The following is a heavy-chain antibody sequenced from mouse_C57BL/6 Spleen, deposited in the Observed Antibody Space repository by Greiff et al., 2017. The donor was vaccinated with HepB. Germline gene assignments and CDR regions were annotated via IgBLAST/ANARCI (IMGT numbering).Heavy chain of an antibody. J-gene: IGHJ1*03. Sequence: VQLQQSGPELVKPGASVKIPCKASGYTFTDYNMDWVKQSHGKSLEWIGDINPNNGGTIYNQKFKGKATLTVDKSSSTAYMELRSLTSEDTAVYYCARSFDYDGYWYFDVWGTGTTVTVSS. V-gene: IGHV1-18*01. D-gene: IGHD2-4*01. CDR2: INPNNGGT. CDR1: GYTFTDYN. CDR3: ARSFDYDGYWYFDV.